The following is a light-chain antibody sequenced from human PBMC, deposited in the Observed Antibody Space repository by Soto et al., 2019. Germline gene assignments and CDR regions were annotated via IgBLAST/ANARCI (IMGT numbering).Light chain of an antibody. CDR2: KAS. V-gene: IGKV1-5*03. J-gene: IGKJ3*01. CDR3: QQYNSYSFT. CDR1: QSISSW. Sequence: DIQMTKSPSTLSASVGDRVTITCRASQSISSWLAWYQQKPGKAPKLLIYKASSSESGVPSRFSGSGSGTEVTLTISSLQPDDFATYYCQQYNSYSFTFGPGTKVDIK.